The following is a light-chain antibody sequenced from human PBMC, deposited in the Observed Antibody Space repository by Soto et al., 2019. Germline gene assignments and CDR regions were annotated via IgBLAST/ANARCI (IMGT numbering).Light chain of an antibody. J-gene: IGKJ5*01. Sequence: EIVLTQPPGTLSLSPGERATLSCRTSQSVSNNYLAWYQQKPGQAPRLLIYGASRRATGIPDRFSGSGSGTDFTLTISRLEPEDFAVYYCQQYGSSPYTFGQGTRLEIK. CDR2: GAS. CDR3: QQYGSSPYT. CDR1: QSVSNNY. V-gene: IGKV3-20*01.